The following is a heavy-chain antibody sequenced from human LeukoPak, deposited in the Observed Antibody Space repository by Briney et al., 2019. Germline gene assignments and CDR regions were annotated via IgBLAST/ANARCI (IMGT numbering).Heavy chain of an antibody. Sequence: PGGSLRLSCAASGFTVSSNYMNWVRQAPGKGLEWVSVIYSGGSTYYADSVKGRFTISRDNSKNTLYLQMNSLRAEDTAVYYCAREFRGYSYGYPYYFDYWGQGTLVTVSS. CDR3: AREFRGYSYGYPYYFDY. CDR1: GFTVSSNY. J-gene: IGHJ4*02. CDR2: IYSGGST. D-gene: IGHD5-18*01. V-gene: IGHV3-53*01.